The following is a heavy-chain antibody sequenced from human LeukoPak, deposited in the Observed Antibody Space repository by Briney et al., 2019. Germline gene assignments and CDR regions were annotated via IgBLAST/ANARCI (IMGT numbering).Heavy chain of an antibody. V-gene: IGHV3-7*05. J-gene: IGHJ4*02. CDR2: IKEDGSEK. D-gene: IGHD3-22*01. CDR1: GFTFSSHW. CDR3: AKPAGWYYDSSGYFNY. Sequence: PGGSLRLSCAASGFTFSSHWMNWVRQAPGKGLEWVANIKEDGSEKYYVDSVKGRFTISRDNSKNTLYLQMNSLRAEDTAVYYCAKPAGWYYDSSGYFNYWGQGILVTVSS.